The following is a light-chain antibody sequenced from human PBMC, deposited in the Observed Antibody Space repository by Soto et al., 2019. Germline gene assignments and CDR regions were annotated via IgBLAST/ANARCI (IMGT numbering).Light chain of an antibody. CDR2: SAS. CDR3: QHYNSYSEA. V-gene: IGKV1-16*01. CDR1: LPISSY. Sequence: DLQMTTSPSSLSASAGDRVTITCRASLPISSYLAWYQQKPGKAPKLLIYSASALKRGVPSRFSGSGSGTDFALTVSSLQPEDFATYYCQHYNSYSEAFGQGTKVDIK. J-gene: IGKJ1*01.